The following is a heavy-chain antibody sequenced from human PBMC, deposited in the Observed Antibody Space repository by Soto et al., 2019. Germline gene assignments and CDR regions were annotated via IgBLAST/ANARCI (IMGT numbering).Heavy chain of an antibody. Sequence: QLQLQESGSGLVKPSQTLSLTCAVSGGSISSGGSFWSWIRQPPGKGLEWIGYIYHSGSTYYNPSLKSRGTISVDRSKNQFSLKLSSVTAADTAVYYCAGGIAARPLGYWGQGTLVTVSS. J-gene: IGHJ4*02. CDR1: GGSISSGGSF. D-gene: IGHD6-6*01. V-gene: IGHV4-30-2*01. CDR3: AGGIAARPLGY. CDR2: IYHSGST.